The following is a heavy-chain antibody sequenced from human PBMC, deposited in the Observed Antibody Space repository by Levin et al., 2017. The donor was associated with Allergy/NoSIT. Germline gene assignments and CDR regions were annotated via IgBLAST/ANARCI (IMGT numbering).Heavy chain of an antibody. D-gene: IGHD3-10*01. V-gene: IGHV1-24*01. CDR2: FDPEDGET. CDR1: GYTLTELS. Sequence: GASVKVSCKVSGYTLTELSMHWVRQAPGKGLEWMGGFDPEDGETIYAQKFQGRVTMTEDTSTDTAYMELSSLRSEDTAVYYCATVKVRGVYINWYFDLWGRGTLVTVSS. J-gene: IGHJ2*01. CDR3: ATVKVRGVYINWYFDL.